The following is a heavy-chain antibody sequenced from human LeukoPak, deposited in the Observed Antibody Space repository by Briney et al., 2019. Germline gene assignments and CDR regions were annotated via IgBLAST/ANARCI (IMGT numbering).Heavy chain of an antibody. D-gene: IGHD6-13*01. J-gene: IGHJ6*03. CDR1: GFTFSSYA. V-gene: IGHV3-30*04. CDR3: ARVGSSWYGYYYYYMDV. CDR2: ISYDGSNK. Sequence: GGSLRLSCGVSGFTFSSYAMHWVRQAPGKGLEWVAVISYDGSNKYYADSVKGRFTISRDNSKNTLYLQMNSLRAEDTAVYYCARVGSSWYGYYYYYMDVWGKGTTVTVSS.